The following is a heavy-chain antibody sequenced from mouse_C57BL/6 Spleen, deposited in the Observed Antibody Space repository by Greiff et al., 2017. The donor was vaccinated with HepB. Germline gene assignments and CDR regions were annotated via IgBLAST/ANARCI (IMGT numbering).Heavy chain of an antibody. Sequence: QVQLQQSGAELAKPGASVKLSCKASGYTFTSYWMHWVKQRPGQGLEWIGYINPSSGYTKYNQKFKDKATLTADKSSSTAYMQLSSLRYEASAVYYGATELPDYSGSSYVWFAYGGKGTLVTVS. CDR2: INPSSGYT. J-gene: IGHJ3*01. V-gene: IGHV1-7*01. CDR1: GYTFTSYW. D-gene: IGHD1-1*01. CDR3: ATELPDYSGSSYVWFAY.